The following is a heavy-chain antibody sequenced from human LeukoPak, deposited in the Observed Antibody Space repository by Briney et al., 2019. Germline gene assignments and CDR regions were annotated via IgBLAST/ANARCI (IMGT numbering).Heavy chain of an antibody. J-gene: IGHJ4*02. V-gene: IGHV3-7*01. CDR2: IKQDGSEK. CDR1: GFSVSGYW. D-gene: IGHD6-13*01. CDR3: AREWQGGIAAAGTRIEGDY. Sequence: GGSLRLSCAVSGFSVSGYWMTWVRQAPGKGLEWVANIKQDGSEKDYVDSVKGRFTISRDNAENSLFLQMNSLRVEDTAVYYCAREWQGGIAAAGTRIEGDYWGQGTLVAVSS.